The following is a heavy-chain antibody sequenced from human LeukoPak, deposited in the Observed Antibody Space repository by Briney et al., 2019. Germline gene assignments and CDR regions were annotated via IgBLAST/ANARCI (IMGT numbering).Heavy chain of an antibody. CDR1: GYTFTGYY. V-gene: IGHV1-2*02. J-gene: IGHJ4*02. CDR3: ARYPREGGNY. Sequence: ASVKVSCKASGYTFTGYYIHWVRQAPGQGLEWMGWINPNTGVTNFAQRFQGRVTMTRDTSISSAYMELSRLTPDDTAVYYCARYPREGGNYWGQGTLVTVSS. CDR2: INPNTGVT. D-gene: IGHD1-26*01.